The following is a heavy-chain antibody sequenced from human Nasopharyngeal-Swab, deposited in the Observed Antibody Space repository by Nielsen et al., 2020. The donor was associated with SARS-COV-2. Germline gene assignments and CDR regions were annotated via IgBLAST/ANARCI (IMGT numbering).Heavy chain of an antibody. J-gene: IGHJ6*02. CDR2: IYYSGST. Sequence: TLSLTCTVSGGSISSGGYYWSWIRQHPGKGLEWIGYIYYSGSTNYNPSLKSRVTISVDTSKNQFSLKLSSVTAADTAVYYCARVPPIAVAGKGVDVWGQGTTVTVSS. D-gene: IGHD6-19*01. CDR3: ARVPPIAVAGKGVDV. CDR1: GGSISSGGYY. V-gene: IGHV4-31*03.